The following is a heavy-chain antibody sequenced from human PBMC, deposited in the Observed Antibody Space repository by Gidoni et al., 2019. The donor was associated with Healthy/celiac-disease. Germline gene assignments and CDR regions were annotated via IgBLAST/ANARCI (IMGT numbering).Heavy chain of an antibody. CDR3: AKADAFVVVPAAMSFDY. CDR2: ISGSGGST. CDR1: GFTFSSYA. Sequence: EVQLLASGGGLVQPGGSLRLSCAASGFTFSSYAMSWVRQAPGKGLEWVSAISGSGGSTYYADSVKGRFTISRDNSKNTLYLQMNSLRAEDTAVYYCAKADAFVVVPAAMSFDYWGQGTLVTVSS. V-gene: IGHV3-23*01. J-gene: IGHJ4*02. D-gene: IGHD2-2*01.